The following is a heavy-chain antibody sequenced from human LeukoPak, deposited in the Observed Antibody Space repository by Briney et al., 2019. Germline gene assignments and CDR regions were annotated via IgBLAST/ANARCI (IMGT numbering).Heavy chain of an antibody. J-gene: IGHJ4*02. CDR3: TRHIAAAGPDY. Sequence: GESLKVSCRGSGYSFTSHWIGWVRQMPGKGLELMAIIYAGDSGTRISPSFQGQVTISADKSISTAYLQWSSLKASDTAIYYCTRHIAAAGPDYWGQGTLVTVSS. D-gene: IGHD6-13*01. CDR2: IYAGDSGT. CDR1: GYSFTSHW. V-gene: IGHV5-51*01.